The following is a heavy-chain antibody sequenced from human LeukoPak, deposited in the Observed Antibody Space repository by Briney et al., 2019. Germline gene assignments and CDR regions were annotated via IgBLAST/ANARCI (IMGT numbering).Heavy chain of an antibody. V-gene: IGHV3-23*01. CDR3: AKGETYHPTGDPMIVVGDAFDI. D-gene: IGHD3-22*01. CDR2: ISGSGGST. CDR1: GFTFSSYA. J-gene: IGHJ3*02. Sequence: QPGGSLRLSCAASGFTFSSYAMSWVRQAPGKGLEWVSAISGSGGSTYYADSVKGRFTISRDNSKNTLYLQMNSLRAEDTAVYYCAKGETYHPTGDPMIVVGDAFDIWGQGTMVTVSS.